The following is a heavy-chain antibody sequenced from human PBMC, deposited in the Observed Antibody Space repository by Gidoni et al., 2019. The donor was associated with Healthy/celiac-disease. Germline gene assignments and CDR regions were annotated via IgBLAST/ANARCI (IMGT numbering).Heavy chain of an antibody. Sequence: EVQLLESGGGLVQPGGSLRLSCAASGFTFSSYAMGWVRQAPGMGLVWVSAISGSGGSTYYADSVKGRFTISRDKSKNTLYLQMNSLRAEDTAVYYCAKVVTMIVVVWGDAFDIWPRDNGHRLF. J-gene: IGHJ3*02. V-gene: IGHV3-23*01. CDR2: ISGSGGST. CDR3: AKVVTMIVVVWGDAFDI. CDR1: GFTFSSYA. D-gene: IGHD3-22*01.